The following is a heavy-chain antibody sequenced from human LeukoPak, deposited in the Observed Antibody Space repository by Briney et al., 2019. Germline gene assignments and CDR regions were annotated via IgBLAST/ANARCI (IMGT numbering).Heavy chain of an antibody. Sequence: SETLSLTCAVYGGSFSGYYWSWIRQPPGKGLEWIGEINHSGSTNYNPSLKSRVTISVDTSKNQFSLKLSSVTAADTAVYYCARVGTGVDIWGQGTMVTVSS. CDR1: GGSFSGYY. D-gene: IGHD1-1*01. CDR3: ARVGTGVDI. J-gene: IGHJ3*02. CDR2: INHSGST. V-gene: IGHV4-34*01.